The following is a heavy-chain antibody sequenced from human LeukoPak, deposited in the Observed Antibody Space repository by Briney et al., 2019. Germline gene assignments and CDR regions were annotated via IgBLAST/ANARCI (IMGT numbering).Heavy chain of an antibody. CDR2: IYYSGGT. CDR1: GGAISAYS. Sequence: SGTLSLTCAVSGGAISAYSMSWVRQPPGKGLEWSGDIYYSGGTHYNPPPKSRGTILLNTSKNHFSLKLSSVTPADTALYYCARARSGYMDVWGKGTTVTVPS. CDR3: ARARSGYMDV. V-gene: IGHV4-59*01. J-gene: IGHJ6*03.